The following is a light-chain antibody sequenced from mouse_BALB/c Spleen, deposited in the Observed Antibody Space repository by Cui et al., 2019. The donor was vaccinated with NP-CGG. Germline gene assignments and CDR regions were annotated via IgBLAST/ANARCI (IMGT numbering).Light chain of an antibody. J-gene: IGLJ1*01. CDR2: GTN. CDR1: TGAVTTTNY. Sequence: QAVVTQESALTTSPGETVTLTCRSSTGAVTTTNYANWVQEKPDHLFTGLIGGTNNRAPGGPARFSGSLIGDKAALTITGAQTENEAKYFCALWYNNHWVFGGGTKLTVL. CDR3: ALWYNNHWV. V-gene: IGLV1*01.